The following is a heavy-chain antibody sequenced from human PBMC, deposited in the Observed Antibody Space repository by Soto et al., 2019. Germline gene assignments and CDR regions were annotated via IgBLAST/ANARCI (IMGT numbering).Heavy chain of an antibody. J-gene: IGHJ4*02. CDR1: GFTFSSYA. CDR2: ISGSGGST. V-gene: IGHV3-23*01. CDR3: ARRGSGSYYAY. D-gene: IGHD1-26*01. Sequence: EVQLLESGGGLVQPGGSLRLSCAASGFTFSSYAMRWVRQAPGKGLEWVSAISGSGGSTYYADSVKGRLTIPRDTAKNSVYLQMTSLRGEHTAVYYCARRGSGSYYAYWGQGTLVTVSS.